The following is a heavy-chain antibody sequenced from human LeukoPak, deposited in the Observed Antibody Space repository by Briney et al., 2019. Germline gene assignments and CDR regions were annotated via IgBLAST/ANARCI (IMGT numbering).Heavy chain of an antibody. CDR2: ISGSGGST. J-gene: IGHJ4*02. CDR3: GKVGVLRVGDY. V-gene: IGHV3-23*01. D-gene: IGHD3-16*01. CDR1: GFTFSSYA. Sequence: GGSLGLSCAASGFTFSSYAMSWVRQAPGKGLEWVSAISGSGGSTYYADSVKGRFTISRDNSKNTLYLQMNSLRAADTAVYYCGKVGVLRVGDYWGQGTLVTVSS.